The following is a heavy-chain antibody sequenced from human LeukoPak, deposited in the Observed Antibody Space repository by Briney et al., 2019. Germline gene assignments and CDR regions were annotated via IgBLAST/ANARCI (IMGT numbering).Heavy chain of an antibody. J-gene: IGHJ4*02. D-gene: IGHD6-19*01. CDR3: ARVMSSGWSDY. CDR2: IYYSGST. CDR1: GGSISNYY. Sequence: SETLSLTCTVSGGSISNYYWTWIRQPPGKGLEWIGYIYYSGSTKYNPPLKSRVTISVDMSKNQFSLKLSSVTAADTAVYYCARVMSSGWSDYWGQGTLVTVSS. V-gene: IGHV4-59*01.